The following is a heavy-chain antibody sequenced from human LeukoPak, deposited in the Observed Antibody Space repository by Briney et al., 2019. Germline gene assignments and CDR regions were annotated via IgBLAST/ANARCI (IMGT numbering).Heavy chain of an antibody. V-gene: IGHV3-15*01. Sequence: PGGSLRLSCAASGFTFSSYAMSWVRQAPGKGLEWVGRIKSKSDGGTTEFPAPVKGRCTISRDDSKSTLYLQMNNLKGEDTAVYYCVTGGHYFGLWGRGTLVTVSS. CDR2: IKSKSDGGTT. CDR1: GFTFSSYA. J-gene: IGHJ2*01. CDR3: VTGGHYFGL.